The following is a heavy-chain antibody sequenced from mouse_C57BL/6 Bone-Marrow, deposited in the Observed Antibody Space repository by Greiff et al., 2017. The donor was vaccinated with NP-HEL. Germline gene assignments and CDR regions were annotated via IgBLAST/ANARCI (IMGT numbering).Heavy chain of an antibody. CDR3: ARGGGNPYYAMDY. J-gene: IGHJ4*01. Sequence: EVKLEESGPGLVKPSQSLSLTCSVTGYSITSGYYWNWIRQFPGNKLEWMGYISYDGSNNYNPSLKNRISITRDTSKNQFFLKLNSVTTEDTATYYCARGGGNPYYAMDYWGQGTSVTVSS. CDR1: GYSITSGYY. D-gene: IGHD2-1*01. V-gene: IGHV3-6*01. CDR2: ISYDGSN.